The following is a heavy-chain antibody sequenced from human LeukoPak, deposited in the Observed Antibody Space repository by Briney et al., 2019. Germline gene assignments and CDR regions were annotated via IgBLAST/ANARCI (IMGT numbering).Heavy chain of an antibody. CDR2: MYTSGST. CDR3: ATYDQQLAFDN. V-gene: IGHV4-4*07. D-gene: IGHD6-13*01. Sequence: SETLSLTCTVSGGPMSSYYWTWIRQPAGKGLEWIGRMYTSGSTNYNPTLKSRVTMSIDTSKKQFSLRLHSVTAADTAVYYCATYDQQLAFDNWGQGTLVTVSS. J-gene: IGHJ4*02. CDR1: GGPMSSYY.